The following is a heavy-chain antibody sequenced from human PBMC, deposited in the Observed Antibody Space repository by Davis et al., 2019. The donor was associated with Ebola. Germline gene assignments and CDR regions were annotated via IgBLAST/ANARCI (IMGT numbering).Heavy chain of an antibody. CDR3: ARDRSGFYGMDV. Sequence: GESLKISCAASGFTFRRYWMTWVRQAPGKGLEWVANIKGDGSEKDYVDSVKGRFTISRDNAKNSVYLQMNGLRAEDTAVYYCARDRSGFYGMDVWGKGTTVTVSS. V-gene: IGHV3-7*03. J-gene: IGHJ6*04. CDR1: GFTFRRYW. CDR2: IKGDGSEK.